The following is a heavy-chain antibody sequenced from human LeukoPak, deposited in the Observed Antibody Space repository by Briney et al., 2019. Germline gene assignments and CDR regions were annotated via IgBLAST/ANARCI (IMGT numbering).Heavy chain of an antibody. D-gene: IGHD6-6*01. CDR3: ARGYSIVHAFDI. J-gene: IGHJ3*02. CDR2: INPNSGGT. CDR1: GYTFTGYY. Sequence: ASVKVSCKASGYTFTGYYMHWVRQAPGQGLEWMGRINPNSGGTNYAQKFQGRVTMTRDTSISTAYMELSRLRSDDTAVYYCARGYSIVHAFDIWGQGTMVTVSS. V-gene: IGHV1-2*06.